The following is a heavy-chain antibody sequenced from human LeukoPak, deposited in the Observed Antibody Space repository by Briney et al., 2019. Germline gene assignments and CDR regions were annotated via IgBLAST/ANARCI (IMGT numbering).Heavy chain of an antibody. J-gene: IGHJ6*04. CDR2: IYTGGST. CDR1: GFIVSSNY. Sequence: GGSLRLSCAASGFIVSSNYMSWVRQAPGKGLEWVSVIYTGGSTYYADSVKGRFTISRDNSKNTVYLQMSSLRAEDTAVYYCVKEGDCSTTSCLTGGLDVWGKGTTVTVSS. V-gene: IGHV3-53*01. D-gene: IGHD2-2*01. CDR3: VKEGDCSTTSCLTGGLDV.